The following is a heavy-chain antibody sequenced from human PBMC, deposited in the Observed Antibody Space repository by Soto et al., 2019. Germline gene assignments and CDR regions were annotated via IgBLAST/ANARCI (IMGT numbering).Heavy chain of an antibody. D-gene: IGHD2-8*02. Sequence: EVQLVASGGGLVQPGGSLRLSCAASGFTFSSYSMNWVRQAPGKGLEWVSYISSSSSTIYYADSVKGRFTISRDNAKNSLYLQMNSLRAEDTAVYYCARGRYCSGGICSAHDAFDNWSQGTMVTVSA. CDR3: ARGRYCSGGICSAHDAFDN. CDR1: GFTFSSYS. V-gene: IGHV3-48*01. J-gene: IGHJ3*02. CDR2: ISSSSSTI.